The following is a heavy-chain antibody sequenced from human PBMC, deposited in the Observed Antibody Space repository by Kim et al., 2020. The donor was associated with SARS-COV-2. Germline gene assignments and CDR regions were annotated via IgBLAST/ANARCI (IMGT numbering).Heavy chain of an antibody. J-gene: IGHJ3*02. D-gene: IGHD2-2*01. CDR3: ARGCCSSTSCNPQAFDI. Sequence: ASVKVSCKASGYTFTSYYMHWVRQAPGQGLEWMGIINPSGGSTSYAQKFQGRVTMTRDTSTSTVYMELSSLRSEDTAVYYCARGCCSSTSCNPQAFDIWGQGTMVTVSS. CDR2: INPSGGST. V-gene: IGHV1-46*01. CDR1: GYTFTSYY.